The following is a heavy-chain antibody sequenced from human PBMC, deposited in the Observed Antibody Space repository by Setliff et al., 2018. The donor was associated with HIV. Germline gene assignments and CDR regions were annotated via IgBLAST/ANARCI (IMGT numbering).Heavy chain of an antibody. Sequence: ASVKVSCKASGYTFTGYYVHWVRQAPGLGLEWMAWINSASGGTNYAQNFQGRVTVTRDTSTSTVYMELSSLRSEDTAVYYCAREAVDDYARYFDYWGQGSLVTVSS. CDR1: GYTFTGYY. J-gene: IGHJ4*02. V-gene: IGHV1-2*02. D-gene: IGHD4-17*01. CDR2: INSASGGT. CDR3: AREAVDDYARYFDY.